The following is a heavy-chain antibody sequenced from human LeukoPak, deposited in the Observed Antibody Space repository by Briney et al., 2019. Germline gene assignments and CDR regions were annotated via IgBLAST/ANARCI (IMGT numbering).Heavy chain of an antibody. CDR1: GYSFTSYW. CDR2: SYPGDSDT. CDR3: ARHRGSGWYLSSDAFDI. V-gene: IGHV5-51*01. J-gene: IGHJ3*02. D-gene: IGHD6-19*01. Sequence: GESLKISCKGSGYSFTSYWIGWVRQMPGKGLEWMGISYPGDSDTRYSPSFQGQVTISADKSISTAYLQWSSLKASDTAMYYCARHRGSGWYLSSDAFDIWGQGTMVTVSS.